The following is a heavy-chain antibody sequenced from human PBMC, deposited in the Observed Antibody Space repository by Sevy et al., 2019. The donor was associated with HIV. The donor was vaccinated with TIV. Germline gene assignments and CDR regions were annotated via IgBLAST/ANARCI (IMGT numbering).Heavy chain of an antibody. CDR2: ISGSGGSA. V-gene: IGHV3-23*01. CDR3: AKGLRGTTTNNWFDP. Sequence: GGSLRLSCAASGFPFSSYAMSWVRQAPGKGLEWVSTISGSGGSAYYADSVKGRFTISRDNSKNTLFLQMHSLRDEDTAVYYCAKGLRGTTTNNWFDPWGQGTLVTVSS. D-gene: IGHD4-17*01. J-gene: IGHJ5*02. CDR1: GFPFSSYA.